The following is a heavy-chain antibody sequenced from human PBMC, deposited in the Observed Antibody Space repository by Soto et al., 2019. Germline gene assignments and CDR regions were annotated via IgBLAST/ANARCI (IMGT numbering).Heavy chain of an antibody. D-gene: IGHD3-10*01. CDR2: IYYSRST. Sequence: QLQLQESGPGLVKPSETLSLTCTVSGGSISSSSYYWGWIRQPPGKGLEWIGSIYYSRSTYYNPSLKSRVTISVDTSKNQFSLKLSSVTAADTAVYYCARRNHYYGSGRTGGAFDIWGQGTMVTVSS. V-gene: IGHV4-39*01. J-gene: IGHJ3*02. CDR3: ARRNHYYGSGRTGGAFDI. CDR1: GGSISSSSYY.